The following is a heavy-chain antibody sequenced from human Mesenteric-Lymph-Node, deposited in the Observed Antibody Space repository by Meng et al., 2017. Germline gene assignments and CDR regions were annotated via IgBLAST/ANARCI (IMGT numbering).Heavy chain of an antibody. Sequence: QLHLQESGPKLVRPSETRSLPGSASGDSISGNSYYWGWIRQPLGKGLEWIGSIYYSGRTYYNPSLKSRLTISVDTSMYRFSLKLRFVTAADTAVYYCARGNEYSSSPWFDPWGQGTLVTVSS. CDR2: IYYSGRT. V-gene: IGHV4-39*01. CDR3: ARGNEYSSSPWFDP. D-gene: IGHD6-6*01. CDR1: GDSISGNSYY. J-gene: IGHJ5*02.